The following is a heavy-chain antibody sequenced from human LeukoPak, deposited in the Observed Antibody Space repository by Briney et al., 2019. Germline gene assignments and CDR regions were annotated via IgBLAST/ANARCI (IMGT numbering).Heavy chain of an antibody. CDR3: AREGPEGFGEFMVSWFDP. D-gene: IGHD3-10*01. V-gene: IGHV1-2*02. Sequence: EASVKVSCKASGYTFTGYYMHWVRQAPGQGLEWMGWINPNSGGTNYAQKFQGRVTMTRDTSISTAYMELSRLRSDDTAVYYCAREGPEGFGEFMVSWFDPWGQGTLVTVSS. J-gene: IGHJ5*02. CDR2: INPNSGGT. CDR1: GYTFTGYY.